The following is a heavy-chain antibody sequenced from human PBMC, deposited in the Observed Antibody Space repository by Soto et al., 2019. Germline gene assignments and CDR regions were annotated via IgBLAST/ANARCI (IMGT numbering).Heavy chain of an antibody. Sequence: GSLRLSCAASVFTFSSYGMHWVRQAPGKGLEWVAVISYDGSNKYYADSVKGRFTISRDNSKNTLYLQMNSLRAEDTAVYYCAKGLGYCSGGSCSYFDYWGQGTLVTVSS. CDR3: AKGLGYCSGGSCSYFDY. CDR2: ISYDGSNK. J-gene: IGHJ4*02. V-gene: IGHV3-30*18. D-gene: IGHD2-15*01. CDR1: VFTFSSYG.